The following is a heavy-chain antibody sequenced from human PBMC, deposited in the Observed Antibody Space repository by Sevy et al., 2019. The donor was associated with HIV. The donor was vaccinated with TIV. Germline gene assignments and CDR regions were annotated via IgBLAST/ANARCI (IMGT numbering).Heavy chain of an antibody. J-gene: IGHJ5*02. Sequence: SETLALTCFASGGTVNNHYWSWISQSPGKGLEWIGYKHYSGHHSYNPSLKNRLTLSLDMPNNQFSMQLTSVTAADTAIYYSARFDSNFDPRFDPWCQGTLVTVSS. CDR1: GGTVNNHY. D-gene: IGHD2-15*01. V-gene: IGHV4-59*02. CDR3: ARFDSNFDPRFDP. CDR2: KHYSGHH.